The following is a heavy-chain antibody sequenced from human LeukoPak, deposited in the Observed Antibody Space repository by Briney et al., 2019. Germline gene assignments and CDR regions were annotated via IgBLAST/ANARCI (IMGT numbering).Heavy chain of an antibody. CDR2: IKQDGSEK. CDR1: GFTFSSYW. D-gene: IGHD6-19*01. V-gene: IGHV3-7*03. J-gene: IGHJ4*02. CDR3: AKYQWLVRSAFNC. Sequence: GGSLRLSCAASGFTFSSYWMSWVRQAPGKGLEWVANIKQDGSEKYYVDSVKGRFTISRDNSRNTLYLQMNSLRADDTAVYYCAKYQWLVRSAFNCWGQGTLVTVSS.